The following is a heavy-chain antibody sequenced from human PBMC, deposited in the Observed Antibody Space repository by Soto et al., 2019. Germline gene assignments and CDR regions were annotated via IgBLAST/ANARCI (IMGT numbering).Heavy chain of an antibody. D-gene: IGHD1-1*01. CDR3: ARGRELERRPGSWFDP. V-gene: IGHV4-34*01. CDR2: INHSGST. Sequence: SETLSLTCAVYGGSFSGYYWSWIRQPPGKGLEWIGEINHSGSTNYNQSLKSRVTISVDTSKNQFYLKLSSVTAADTAVYYCARGRELERRPGSWFDPWGQGTLVTVSS. CDR1: GGSFSGYY. J-gene: IGHJ5*02.